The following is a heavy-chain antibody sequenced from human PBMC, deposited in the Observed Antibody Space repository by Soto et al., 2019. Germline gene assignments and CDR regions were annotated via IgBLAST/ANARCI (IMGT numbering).Heavy chain of an antibody. J-gene: IGHJ6*02. CDR1: GYTFTSYG. Sequence: QVQLVQSGAEVKKPGASVKVSCKASGYTFTSYGISWVRQAPGQGLEWMGWISAYNGNTNYAQKLQGRVTMTTDTSTSTAYVELRSRRSDDTAVYYCVRDGVDTATGYYYGMDVWGQGTTVTVSS. D-gene: IGHD5-18*01. CDR3: VRDGVDTATGYYYGMDV. CDR2: ISAYNGNT. V-gene: IGHV1-18*01.